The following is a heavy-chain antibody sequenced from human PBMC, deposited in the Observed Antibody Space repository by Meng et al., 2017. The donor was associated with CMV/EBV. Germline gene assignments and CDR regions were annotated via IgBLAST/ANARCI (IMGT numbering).Heavy chain of an antibody. CDR1: GYTFTGYY. V-gene: IGHV1-2*02. CDR2: INPNSGGT. CDR3: ARDARIAARRGDY. Sequence: NASGYTFTGYYMHWVRQAPGQGLEWMGWINPNSGGTNYAQKFQGRVTMTRDTSISTAYMELSRLRSDDTAVYYCARDARIAARRGDYWGQGTLVTVSS. J-gene: IGHJ4*02. D-gene: IGHD6-6*01.